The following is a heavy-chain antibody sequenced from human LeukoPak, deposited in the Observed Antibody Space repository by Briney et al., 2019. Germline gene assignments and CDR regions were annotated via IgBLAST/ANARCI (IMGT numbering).Heavy chain of an antibody. J-gene: IGHJ5*02. CDR1: GYTFTSYG. CDR2: ISAYNGNT. D-gene: IGHD2-15*01. CDR3: ARVGYCSGGSCPNRFDP. V-gene: IGHV1-18*01. Sequence: ASVKVSCKASGYTFTSYGISWVRQAPGQGLEWMGWISAYNGNTNYAQKLQGRVTMTTDTSTSTAYMELRSLRSDDTAVYYCARVGYCSGGSCPNRFDPWGQGTLVTVSS.